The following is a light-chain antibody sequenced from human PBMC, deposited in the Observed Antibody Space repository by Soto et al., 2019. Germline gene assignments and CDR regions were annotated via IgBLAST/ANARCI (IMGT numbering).Light chain of an antibody. Sequence: EIVMTQSPATLSVSPGERATLSCRASQSVSSDLAWYKQKPGQAPRLFIYGASTRATGIPARFSGSGSGTEFTLTISSLQSEDFATYYCQHYNSYSEAFGQGTKVDIK. CDR1: QSVSSD. CDR3: QHYNSYSEA. J-gene: IGKJ1*01. V-gene: IGKV3-15*01. CDR2: GAS.